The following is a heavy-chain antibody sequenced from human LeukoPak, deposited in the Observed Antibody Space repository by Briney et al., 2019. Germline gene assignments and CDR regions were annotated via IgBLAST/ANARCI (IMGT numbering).Heavy chain of an antibody. Sequence: PGGSLRLSCAASGFTFSGSAMHWVRQTSGKGLEWVGYIRSKTHNYATAYAASVKGRFTISRDDSKNTAYLQMNSLKTEDTAVYYCTRLTDYWGQGTLVTVSS. CDR1: GFTFSGSA. J-gene: IGHJ4*02. V-gene: IGHV3-73*01. CDR3: TRLTDY. CDR2: IRSKTHNYAT.